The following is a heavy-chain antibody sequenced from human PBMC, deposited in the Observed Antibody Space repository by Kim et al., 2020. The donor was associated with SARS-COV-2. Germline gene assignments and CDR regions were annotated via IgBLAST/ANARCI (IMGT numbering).Heavy chain of an antibody. Sequence: RFTISRDNSKNTLYLQMNSLRAEDTAVYYCARDVAVTAPRKYYYYGMDVWGQGTTVTVSS. V-gene: IGHV3-23*01. J-gene: IGHJ6*02. D-gene: IGHD2-21*02. CDR3: ARDVAVTAPRKYYYYGMDV.